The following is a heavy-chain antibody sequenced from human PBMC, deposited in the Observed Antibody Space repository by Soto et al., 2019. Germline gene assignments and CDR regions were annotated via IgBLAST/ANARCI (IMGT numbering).Heavy chain of an antibody. D-gene: IGHD1-26*01. Sequence: PGGSLRLSFAASGFIFSRYTMNSVHQAPGKGLEWLSSLSSTGFNIEYADSVKGRFTISRDNAKNSLFLQMNRLRVKDTAVYYCARRSGTSLDWGQGTLVTVSS. V-gene: IGHV3-21*01. CDR3: ARRSGTSLD. CDR2: LSSTGFNI. J-gene: IGHJ4*02. CDR1: GFIFSRYT.